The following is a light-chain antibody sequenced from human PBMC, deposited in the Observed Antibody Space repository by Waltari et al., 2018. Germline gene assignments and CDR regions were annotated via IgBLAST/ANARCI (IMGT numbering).Light chain of an antibody. CDR1: SDDVGGYSY. Sequence: QSALTQPAFVSGSPGQSITISCTGTSDDVGGYSYVSWYRQYTDNAPQLIIYRVSLRPSGISARFSSSKSDNTAFLTISGLQPEDEALYYCSSYTSASSLVFGGGTSLTVL. V-gene: IGLV2-14*01. CDR3: SSYTSASSLV. J-gene: IGLJ2*01. CDR2: RVS.